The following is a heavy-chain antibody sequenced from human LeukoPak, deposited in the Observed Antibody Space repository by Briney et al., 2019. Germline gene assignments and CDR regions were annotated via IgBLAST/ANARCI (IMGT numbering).Heavy chain of an antibody. V-gene: IGHV1-2*02. CDR2: INPNSGGT. Sequence: GASVKVSCKASGYAFTGYYMHWVRQAPGQGLEWMGWINPNSGGTNYAQKFQGRVTMTRDTSISTAYMELSRLRSDDTAVYYCASSGYCTGDVCYHPFDYWGQGTLVTVSS. D-gene: IGHD2-8*02. CDR3: ASSGYCTGDVCYHPFDY. J-gene: IGHJ4*02. CDR1: GYAFTGYY.